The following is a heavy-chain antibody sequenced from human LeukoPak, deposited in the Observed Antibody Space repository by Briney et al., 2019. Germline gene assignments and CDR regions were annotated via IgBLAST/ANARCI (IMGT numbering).Heavy chain of an antibody. Sequence: GESLKISCKGSGYSFTTNWIGWVRQMPGKGLAWMGIIYPGDSDTRYSPSFQGQVTISVDKSISTAYLQWSSLKASDTAMYYCARRSYDSSVYYRYMYYFDYWGQGTLVTVSS. CDR3: ARRSYDSSVYYRYMYYFDY. D-gene: IGHD3-22*01. CDR2: IYPGDSDT. CDR1: GYSFTTNW. V-gene: IGHV5-51*01. J-gene: IGHJ4*02.